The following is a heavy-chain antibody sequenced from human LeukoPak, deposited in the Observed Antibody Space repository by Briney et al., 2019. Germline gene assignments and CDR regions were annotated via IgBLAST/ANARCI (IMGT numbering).Heavy chain of an antibody. CDR3: ARDGYYDSSPIDS. CDR1: GFTFSSYW. CDR2: IKQDGSEK. J-gene: IGHJ4*02. Sequence: GGSLTLSCAASGFTFSSYWMSWVRQAPGKRLESLANIKQDGSEKYYVDSVKGRFTISRDNAKNSLYLQMNSLRAEGTAVYYCARDGYYDSSPIDSWGQGTLVTVSS. D-gene: IGHD3-22*01. V-gene: IGHV3-7*04.